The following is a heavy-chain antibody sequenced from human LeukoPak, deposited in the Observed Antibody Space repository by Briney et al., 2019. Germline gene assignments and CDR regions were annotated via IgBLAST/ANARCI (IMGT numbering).Heavy chain of an antibody. V-gene: IGHV4-59*01. CDR2: IYYSGST. Sequence: PSETLSLTCTVSGGSISSYYWSWIRQPPGKGLEWIGYIYYSGSTNYNPSLKSRVTISVDTSKNQFSLKLSSVTAADTAVYYCARSRSITIFGVVIPGWFDPWGQGTLVTISS. CDR1: GGSISSYY. D-gene: IGHD3-3*01. CDR3: ARSRSITIFGVVIPGWFDP. J-gene: IGHJ5*02.